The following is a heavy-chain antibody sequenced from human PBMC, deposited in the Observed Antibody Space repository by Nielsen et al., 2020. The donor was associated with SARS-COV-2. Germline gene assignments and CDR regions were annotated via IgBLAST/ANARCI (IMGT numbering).Heavy chain of an antibody. J-gene: IGHJ6*03. CDR3: ARAPGLYGSGSPYYMDV. CDR1: GFTFSSYA. V-gene: IGHV3-30-3*01. CDR2: ISYDGSNK. D-gene: IGHD3-10*01. Sequence: GESLKISCAASGFTFSSYAMHWVRQAPGKGLEWVAVISYDGSNKYYADSVKGRFTISRDNSKNTLYLQMNSLRAEDTAVYYCARAPGLYGSGSPYYMDVRGKGTTVTVSS.